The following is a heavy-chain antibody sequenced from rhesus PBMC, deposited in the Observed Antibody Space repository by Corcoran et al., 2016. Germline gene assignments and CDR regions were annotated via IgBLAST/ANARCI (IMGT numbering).Heavy chain of an antibody. CDR3: AGYSLDV. Sequence: EVKMVESGGGLAKPGGSLRLSWAASGFTFRRAGMSWVRQTPGKGLEWISAINSGGDSTFYSDSVKGRFTISRDNSKNTLSLQMNSLRAEDTAVYYCAGYSLDVWGRGVLVTVSS. CDR1: GFTFRRAG. J-gene: IGHJ5-2*02. CDR2: INSGGDST. V-gene: IGHV3S42*01. D-gene: IGHD3-34*01.